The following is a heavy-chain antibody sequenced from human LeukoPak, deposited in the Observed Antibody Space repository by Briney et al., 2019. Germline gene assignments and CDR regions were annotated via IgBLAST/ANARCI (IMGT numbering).Heavy chain of an antibody. CDR2: INPKKGDT. CDR3: ARGYEYGWFDP. J-gene: IGHJ5*02. Sequence: ASVKVSCRSSGYTLSDYFVHWVRQAPGQGLEWMGWINPKKGDTTYAQSFQGRVTMTRDTSISATYMELNSLRSDDTAVYYCARGYEYGWFDPWGQGTLVTVSS. D-gene: IGHD3-16*01. V-gene: IGHV1-2*02. CDR1: GYTLSDYF.